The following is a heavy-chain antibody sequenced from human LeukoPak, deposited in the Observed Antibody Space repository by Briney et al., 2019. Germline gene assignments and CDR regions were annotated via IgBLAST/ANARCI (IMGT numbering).Heavy chain of an antibody. CDR3: ARRRGYSYGFGY. V-gene: IGHV4-34*01. CDR1: GGSFSGYY. CDR2: INHSGST. Sequence: SETLSLTCAVYGGSFSGYYWSWIRQPPGKGLEWIGEINHSGSTNYNPSLKSRVTISVDTPKDQFSLKLSSVTAADTAVYYCARRRGYSYGFGYWGQGTLVTVSS. J-gene: IGHJ4*02. D-gene: IGHD5-18*01.